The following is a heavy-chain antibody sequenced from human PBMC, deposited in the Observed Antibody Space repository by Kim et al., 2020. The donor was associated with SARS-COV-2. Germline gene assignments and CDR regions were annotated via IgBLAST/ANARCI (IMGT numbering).Heavy chain of an antibody. Sequence: GGSLRLSCAASGFTFDDYAMHWVRQAPGKGLEWVSLISGDGGSTYYADSVKGRFTISRDNSKNSLYLQMNSLRTEDTALYYCAKVDHEYPDYYYYGMDVWGQGTTVTVSS. CDR1: GFTFDDYA. V-gene: IGHV3-43*02. CDR2: ISGDGGST. D-gene: IGHD2-2*01. J-gene: IGHJ6*02. CDR3: AKVDHEYPDYYYYGMDV.